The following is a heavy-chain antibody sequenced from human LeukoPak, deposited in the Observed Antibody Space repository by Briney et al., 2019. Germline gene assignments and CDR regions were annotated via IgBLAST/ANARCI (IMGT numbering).Heavy chain of an antibody. J-gene: IGHJ5*02. CDR2: ISSSSSYI. D-gene: IGHD2-2*02. Sequence: PGGSLRLSCAASGFTFSSYSMNWVRQAPGKGLEWVSSISSSSSYIYYADSAKGRFTISRDNAKNSLYLQMNSLRAEDTAVYYCARDRVPDRYCSSTSCYIRGWFDPWGQGTLVTVSS. V-gene: IGHV3-21*01. CDR3: ARDRVPDRYCSSTSCYIRGWFDP. CDR1: GFTFSSYS.